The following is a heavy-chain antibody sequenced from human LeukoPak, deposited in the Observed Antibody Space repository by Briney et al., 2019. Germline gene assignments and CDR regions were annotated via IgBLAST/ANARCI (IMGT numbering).Heavy chain of an antibody. Sequence: GGPVSLLCGPSGLPYSRCHENGLRQAPGKGLEWVSAISGSGGSTYYADSVKGRFTISRDNSKNTLYLQMNSLRAEDTAVYYCAKGAGQQPSHPFDYWGQGTLVTVSS. CDR1: GLPYSRCH. V-gene: IGHV3-23*01. CDR3: AKGAGQQPSHPFDY. CDR2: ISGSGGST. J-gene: IGHJ4*02. D-gene: IGHD6-13*01.